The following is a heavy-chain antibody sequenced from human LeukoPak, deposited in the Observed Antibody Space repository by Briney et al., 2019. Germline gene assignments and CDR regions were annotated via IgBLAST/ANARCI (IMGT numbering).Heavy chain of an antibody. V-gene: IGHV4-34*01. CDR3: ASALKIFDY. CDR1: GGSFSGYY. CDR2: INHSGST. Sequence: SETLSLTCAVYGGSFSGYYWSWIRPPPGKGLEWIGEINHSGSTNYNPSLKSRVTISVDTSKNQFSLKLSFVTAADTAVYYCASALKIFDYWGQGTLVTVSS. J-gene: IGHJ4*02.